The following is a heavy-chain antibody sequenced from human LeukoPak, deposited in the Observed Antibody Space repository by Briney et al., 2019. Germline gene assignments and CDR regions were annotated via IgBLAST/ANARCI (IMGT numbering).Heavy chain of an antibody. D-gene: IGHD2-15*01. CDR2: ISYDGSNK. CDR3: ARARYCSGGSCSTHLDY. V-gene: IGHV3-30-3*01. J-gene: IGHJ4*02. CDR1: GFTFSSYA. Sequence: GGSLRLSCAASGFTFSSYAMHWVRQAPGKGLEWVAVISYDGSNKYYADSVKGRFTVSRDNSKNTLYLQMNSLRTEDTAVYYCARARYCSGGSCSTHLDYWGQGTLVTVSS.